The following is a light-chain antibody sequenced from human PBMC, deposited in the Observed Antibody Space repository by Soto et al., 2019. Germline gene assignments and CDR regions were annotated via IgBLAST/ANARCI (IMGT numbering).Light chain of an antibody. Sequence: EIVLTQSPGTLSSSPGERATLSCRASQSVSSTYLAWYQPKPGQSPSLLIYGASSRATSIPERFSGSGSGTDFTLTISRLEPEDFAVDYCQQYGSSPFAFGPGTKVDIK. V-gene: IGKV3-20*01. CDR1: QSVSSTY. CDR3: QQYGSSPFA. CDR2: GAS. J-gene: IGKJ3*01.